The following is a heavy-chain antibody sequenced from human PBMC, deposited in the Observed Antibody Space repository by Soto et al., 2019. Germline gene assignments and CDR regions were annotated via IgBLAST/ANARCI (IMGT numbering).Heavy chain of an antibody. D-gene: IGHD6-19*01. Sequence: EVQLLESGGGLVQPGGSLRLSCPASGFTFSNYVMTWVRQAPGKGLGWVSSISGSGSSSYYAESVKGRFIISRDNSKNTLYLKMNSLRADDTAFYFCAKGSFSKTSGPYYFDFWGQGPLVTVSS. J-gene: IGHJ4*02. V-gene: IGHV3-23*01. CDR1: GFTFSNYV. CDR2: ISGSGSSS. CDR3: AKGSFSKTSGPYYFDF.